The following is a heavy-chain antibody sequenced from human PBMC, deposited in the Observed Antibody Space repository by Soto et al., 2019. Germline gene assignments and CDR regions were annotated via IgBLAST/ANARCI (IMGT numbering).Heavy chain of an antibody. CDR1: GGAFSSGGYY. CDR2: IYYSGST. Sequence: SSQTLSLTCFVSGGAFSSGGYYWSWIRQHPGKHVERMGYIYYSGSTYYNRSLKSRVTISVDMSKNQFSLKLSSVTAEDTAVYCCSRTALLQQAVNIWGEGPMETVSS. CDR3: SRTALLQQAVNI. V-gene: IGHV4-31*02. D-gene: IGHD3-22*01. J-gene: IGHJ3*02.